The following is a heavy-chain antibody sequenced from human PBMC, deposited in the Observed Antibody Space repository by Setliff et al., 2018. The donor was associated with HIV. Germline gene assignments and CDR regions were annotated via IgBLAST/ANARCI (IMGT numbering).Heavy chain of an antibody. Sequence: SGPTLVNPTQTLTLTCTFSGFSLTTSGVGVGWIRQPPGEALEWPALIYWNDDKRYNLSLKSRLTVTKDTSKKEVVVTMTNMDPVDTATYYCAHNRDHSTGPYFYDYWGQGTRVTVSS. CDR3: AHNRDHSTGPYFYDY. CDR1: GFSLTTSGVG. V-gene: IGHV2-5*01. J-gene: IGHJ4*02. D-gene: IGHD6-19*01. CDR2: IYWNDDK.